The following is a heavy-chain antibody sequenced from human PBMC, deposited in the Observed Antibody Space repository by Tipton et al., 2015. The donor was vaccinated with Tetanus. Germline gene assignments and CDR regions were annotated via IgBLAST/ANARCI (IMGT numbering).Heavy chain of an antibody. J-gene: IGHJ4*02. CDR3: ATSTHYDSSGYYYFDY. V-gene: IGHV1-69*01. D-gene: IGHD3-22*01. Sequence: QVQLVQSGAEVKKPGSSVKVSCKASGGTFSSYAISWVRQAPGQGLEWMGGIIPIFGTANYAQKFQSRVTITADESTSTAYMELSSLRSEGTAVYYCATSTHYDSSGYYYFDYWGQGTLVTVSS. CDR2: IIPIFGTA. CDR1: GGTFSSYA.